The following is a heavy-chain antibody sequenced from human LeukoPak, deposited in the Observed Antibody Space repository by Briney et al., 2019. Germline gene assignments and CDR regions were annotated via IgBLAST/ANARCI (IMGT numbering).Heavy chain of an antibody. CDR1: GGSISSSSYY. V-gene: IGHV4-39*01. CDR2: IYYSGST. CDR3: ARRFGEYPFDY. D-gene: IGHD3-10*01. Sequence: SETLSLTCTVSGGSISSSSYYWGWIRQPPGKGLEWIGSIYYSGSTYYNPSLKSRVTTSVDTSKNQFSLKLSSVTAADTAVYYCARRFGEYPFDYWGQGTLVTVSS. J-gene: IGHJ4*02.